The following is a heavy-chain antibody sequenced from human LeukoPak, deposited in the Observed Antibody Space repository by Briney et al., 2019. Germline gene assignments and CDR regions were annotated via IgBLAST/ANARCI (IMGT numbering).Heavy chain of an antibody. J-gene: IGHJ4*02. CDR3: AKEREWLVERGGNYFDY. CDR2: IKSKTDGGTT. D-gene: IGHD6-19*01. Sequence: KSGGSLRLSCAASGFTFTYAWITWVRQAPGKGLEWVGRIKSKTDGGTTDYATPVKGRFTISRDDSKNTLYLQMNTLRAEDTAVYYCAKEREWLVERGGNYFDYWGQGTLVSVSS. V-gene: IGHV3-15*01. CDR1: GFTFTYAW.